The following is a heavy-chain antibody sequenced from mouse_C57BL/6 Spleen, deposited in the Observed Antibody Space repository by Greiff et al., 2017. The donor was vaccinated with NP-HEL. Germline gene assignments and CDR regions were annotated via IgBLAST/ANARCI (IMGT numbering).Heavy chain of an antibody. D-gene: IGHD4-1*01. J-gene: IGHJ1*03. CDR3: ASLLTGTGWYFDV. Sequence: DVKLQESGPGLAKPSQTLSLTCSVTGYSITSDYWNWIRKFPGNKLEYMGYISYSGSTYYNPSLKSRISITRDTSKNQYYLQLNSVTTEDTATYYCASLLTGTGWYFDVWGTGTTVTVSS. V-gene: IGHV3-8*01. CDR2: ISYSGST. CDR1: GYSITSDY.